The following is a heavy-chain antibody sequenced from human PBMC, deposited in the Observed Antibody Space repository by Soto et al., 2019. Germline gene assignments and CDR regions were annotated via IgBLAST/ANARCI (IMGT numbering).Heavy chain of an antibody. Sequence: SETLSLTCTVSGGSISSGGYYWSWIRQHPGKGLEWIGYIYYSGSTYYNPSLKSRVTISVDTSKNQFSLKLSSVTAADTAVYYWARGTPTTAKPYFDYWGQGTLVTVSS. CDR2: IYYSGST. J-gene: IGHJ4*02. CDR1: GGSISSGGYY. D-gene: IGHD5-18*01. CDR3: ARGTPTTAKPYFDY. V-gene: IGHV4-31*03.